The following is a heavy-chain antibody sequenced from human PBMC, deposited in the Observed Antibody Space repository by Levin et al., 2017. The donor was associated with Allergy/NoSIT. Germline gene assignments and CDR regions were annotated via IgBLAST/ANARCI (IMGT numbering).Heavy chain of an antibody. CDR3: ARGNLAAAGDNWFDP. J-gene: IGHJ5*02. CDR2: TYYRSKWYS. CDR1: GDSVSSNSGA. V-gene: IGHV6-1*01. Sequence: ASETLSLTCAISGDSVSSNSGAWNWIRQSPSRGLEWLGRTYYRSKWYSDYAVSVKSRIIINPDTSKNQFSLQLNYVTPEDTAVYYCARGNLAAAGDNWFDPWGQGTLVTVSS. D-gene: IGHD6-25*01.